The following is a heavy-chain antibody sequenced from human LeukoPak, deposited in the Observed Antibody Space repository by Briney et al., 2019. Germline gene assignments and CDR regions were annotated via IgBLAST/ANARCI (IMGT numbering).Heavy chain of an antibody. J-gene: IGHJ4*02. CDR3: ARGGSGWPYYFDS. Sequence: ASVKVSCKTSGFPFTKSGFSWVRQAPGQGLEWMGWISTYNGDTKYAQRLQGRVAMTTDTSTSTAYMELRSLRSDDTAVYYCARGGSGWPYYFDSWGQGTLVTVSS. CDR1: GFPFTKSG. CDR2: ISTYNGDT. V-gene: IGHV1-18*01. D-gene: IGHD6-19*01.